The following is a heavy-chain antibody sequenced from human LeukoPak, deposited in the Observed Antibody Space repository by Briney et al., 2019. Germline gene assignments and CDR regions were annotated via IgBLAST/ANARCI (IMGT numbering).Heavy chain of an antibody. CDR1: GFTFSSYG. CDR3: AKDYCSSTSYYGGSSDY. Sequence: GRSLRLSCAASGFTFSSYGMHWVRQAPGKGPEWVAVISYDGSNKYYADSVKGRFTISRDNSKNTLYLQMNSLRAEDTAVYYCAKDYCSSTSYYGGSSDYWGQGTLVTVSS. V-gene: IGHV3-30*18. J-gene: IGHJ4*02. D-gene: IGHD2-2*01. CDR2: ISYDGSNK.